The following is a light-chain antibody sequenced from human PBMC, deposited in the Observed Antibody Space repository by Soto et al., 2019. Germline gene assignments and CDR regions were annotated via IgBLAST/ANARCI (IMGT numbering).Light chain of an antibody. CDR3: SSYAGNNILL. Sequence: QSALTQPPSASGSPGQSVTISCTGTNSDVGGYSYVSWYQQHPGKAPKLMIYEVNKRPSGVPDRFSDSKSGNTASLTVSGLQAEDEADYYCSSYAGNNILLFGGGTKVTVL. V-gene: IGLV2-8*01. CDR1: NSDVGGYSY. CDR2: EVN. J-gene: IGLJ3*02.